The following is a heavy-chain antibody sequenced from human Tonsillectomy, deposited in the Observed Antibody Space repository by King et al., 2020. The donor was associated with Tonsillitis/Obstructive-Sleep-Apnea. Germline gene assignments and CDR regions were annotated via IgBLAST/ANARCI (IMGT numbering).Heavy chain of an antibody. Sequence: VQLVESGGGLVQPGGSLRLSCAASGFTFSSYAMSWVRQAPGKGLEWVSAISGSGGSTYYADSVKGRFTISRDNSKNTLYLQMNSLRAEDTAVYYCAKVACSSTSCYRWEQLVGFDYWGQGTLVTVSS. CDR3: AKVACSSTSCYRWEQLVGFDY. CDR2: ISGSGGST. D-gene: IGHD2-2*01. V-gene: IGHV3-23*04. J-gene: IGHJ4*02. CDR1: GFTFSSYA.